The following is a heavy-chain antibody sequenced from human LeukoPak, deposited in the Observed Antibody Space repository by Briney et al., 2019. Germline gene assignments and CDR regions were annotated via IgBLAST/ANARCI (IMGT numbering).Heavy chain of an antibody. J-gene: IGHJ4*02. V-gene: IGHV4-59*10. CDR3: ARSWPGGYLDY. D-gene: IGHD4-23*01. Sequence: SETLSLTCGVYGGSYSDYYWSWIRQPAGKGLEWIGRIYTSGSTNYNPSLKSRVTMSVDTSKNQFSLKLSSVTAADTAVYYCARSWPGGYLDYWGQGTLVTVSS. CDR1: GGSYSDYY. CDR2: IYTSGST.